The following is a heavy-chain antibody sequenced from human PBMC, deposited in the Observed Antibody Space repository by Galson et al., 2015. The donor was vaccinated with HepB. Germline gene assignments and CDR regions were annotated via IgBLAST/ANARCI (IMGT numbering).Heavy chain of an antibody. D-gene: IGHD5-12*01. J-gene: IGHJ4*02. Sequence: SLRLSCAASGFTLSSYWMHWVRQAPGKGLVWVSRLHSDGTGTTYGDSVKGRLANSTDNAKATLYLQMNSLRAEDTAVYYCARGGKDYSLDHWGQGTLVTVSS. V-gene: IGHV3-74*01. CDR2: LHSDGTGT. CDR3: ARGGKDYSLDH. CDR1: GFTLSSYW.